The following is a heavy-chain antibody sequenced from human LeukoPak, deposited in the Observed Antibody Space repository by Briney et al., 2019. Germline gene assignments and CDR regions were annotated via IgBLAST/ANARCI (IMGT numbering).Heavy chain of an antibody. V-gene: IGHV4-61*02. CDR3: AREMGLMGIAVAGLFDY. D-gene: IGHD6-19*01. CDR1: GGSISSGSYY. J-gene: IGHJ4*02. CDR2: IYTSGST. Sequence: PSETLSLTCTVSGGSISSGSYYWSWIRQPAGKGLEWIGRIYTSGSTNYNPSLKSRVTISVDTSKNQFSLKLSSVTAADTAVYYCAREMGLMGIAVAGLFDYWGQGTQVTVSS.